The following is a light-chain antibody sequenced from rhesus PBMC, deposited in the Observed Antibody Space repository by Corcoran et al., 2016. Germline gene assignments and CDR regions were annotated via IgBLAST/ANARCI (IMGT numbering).Light chain of an antibody. V-gene: IGKV1-69*01. CDR2: RAS. CDR3: QQHDNSPYS. J-gene: IGKJ2*01. CDR1: QGISNW. Sequence: DIQMTQSPSSLSASVGDRVTITCRASQGISNWLAWYQQKPVKAPKLQIYRASNLETGVPSRFRGSGSRTEFTLTIRSLQPEDIATYYCQQHDNSPYSFGQGTKVEIK.